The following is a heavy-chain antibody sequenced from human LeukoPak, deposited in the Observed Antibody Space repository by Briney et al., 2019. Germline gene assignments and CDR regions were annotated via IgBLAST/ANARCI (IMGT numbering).Heavy chain of an antibody. Sequence: SETLSLTCTVSGGSISSSSYYWSWIRQPPGKGLEWIGYIYYSGGTYYNPSLKSRVTISVDTSKNQFSLKLSSVTAADTAVYYCARDLGGRKDDAFDIWGQGTMVTVSS. CDR1: GGSISSSSYY. J-gene: IGHJ3*02. CDR2: IYYSGGT. CDR3: ARDLGGRKDDAFDI. V-gene: IGHV4-30-4*01.